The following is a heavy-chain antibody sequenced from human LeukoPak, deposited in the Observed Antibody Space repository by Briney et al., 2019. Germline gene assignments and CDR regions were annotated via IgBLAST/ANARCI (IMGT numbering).Heavy chain of an antibody. V-gene: IGHV1-2*02. J-gene: IGHJ4*02. CDR2: INPNSGGT. Sequence: RASVKVSCKASGYTFNGYYMHWVRQAPGQGLEWMGWINPNSGGTNYAQKFQGRVTMTRDTSISTAYMELSRLRSDDTAVYYCARVVVAASIQLAGFDYWGQGTLVTVSS. CDR3: ARVVVAASIQLAGFDY. CDR1: GYTFNGYY. D-gene: IGHD2-15*01.